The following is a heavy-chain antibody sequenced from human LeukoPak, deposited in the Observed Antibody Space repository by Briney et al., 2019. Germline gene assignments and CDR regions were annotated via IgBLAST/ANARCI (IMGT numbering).Heavy chain of an antibody. V-gene: IGHV3-33*01. J-gene: IGHJ4*02. CDR2: IWYDGSNT. CDR3: ARGSLDFDS. CDR1: GFTFSSFG. Sequence: GGSLRLSCVASGFTFSSFGMHWVRQAPGKGLEWVALIWYDGSNTYYADSVKGRFTISRDDSKNTVYLQMNSLRAEDTALYYCARGSLDFDSWGQGTLVSVST.